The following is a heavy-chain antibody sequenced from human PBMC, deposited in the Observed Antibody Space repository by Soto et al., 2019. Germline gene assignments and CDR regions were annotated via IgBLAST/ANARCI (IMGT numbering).Heavy chain of an antibody. V-gene: IGHV3-9*01. J-gene: IGHJ5*02. D-gene: IGHD2-2*01. CDR1: GFTFDDYA. CDR2: ISWNSGSI. Sequence: EVQLVESGGGLVQPGRSLRLSCAASGFTFDDYAMHWVRQAPGKGLEWVSGISWNSGSIGYADSVKGRFTISRDNAKNSLYLQMNSLRAEDTALYYCAKSAESSHPSGNCFDPWGQGTLVTVSS. CDR3: AKSAESSHPSGNCFDP.